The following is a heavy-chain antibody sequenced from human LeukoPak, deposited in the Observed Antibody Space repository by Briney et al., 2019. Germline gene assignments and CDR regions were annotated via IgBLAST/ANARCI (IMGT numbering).Heavy chain of an antibody. CDR1: GFTFSSYS. Sequence: GGSLRLSCAASGFTFSSYSMNWVRQAPGKRLEWVSSISSSSSYIYYADSVKSRFTISRDNAKNSLYLQMNSLRAEDTAVYYCARDSYGDYSPWGQGTLVTVSS. CDR3: ARDSYGDYSP. CDR2: ISSSSSYI. J-gene: IGHJ4*02. D-gene: IGHD4-17*01. V-gene: IGHV3-21*01.